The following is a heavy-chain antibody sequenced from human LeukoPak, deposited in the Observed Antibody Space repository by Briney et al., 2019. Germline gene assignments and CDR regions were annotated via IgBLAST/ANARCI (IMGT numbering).Heavy chain of an antibody. J-gene: IGHJ5*02. Sequence: GGSLRLSCAASGFTFSSYSMNWVRQAPGKGLEWVSSISSSSSYIYYADSVKGRFTISRDNAKNSLYLQMNSLRAEDTAVYYCARDRITGTPGWFDPWGQGTPVTVSS. CDR1: GFTFSSYS. D-gene: IGHD1-7*01. CDR2: ISSSSSYI. CDR3: ARDRITGTPGWFDP. V-gene: IGHV3-21*01.